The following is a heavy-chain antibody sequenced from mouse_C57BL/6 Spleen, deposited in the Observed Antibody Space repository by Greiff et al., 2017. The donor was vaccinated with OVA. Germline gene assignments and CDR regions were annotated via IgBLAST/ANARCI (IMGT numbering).Heavy chain of an antibody. CDR3: ARMGAGGLRRDWYIDV. CDR1: GFTFSSYA. V-gene: IGHV5-4*03. Sequence: EVKLMESGGGLVKPGGSLKLSCAASGFTFSSYAMSWVRQTPEKRLEWVATISDGGSYTYYPDNVKGRFTITRDNAKNNLYLQMSHLKSEDTAMYYCARMGAGGLRRDWYIDVWGTGTTVTVSS. CDR2: ISDGGSYT. J-gene: IGHJ1*03. D-gene: IGHD2-4*01.